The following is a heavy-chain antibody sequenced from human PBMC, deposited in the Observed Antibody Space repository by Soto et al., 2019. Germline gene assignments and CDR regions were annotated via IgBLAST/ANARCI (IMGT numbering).Heavy chain of an antibody. CDR2: ISYDGSNK. CDR1: GFTFSSYG. CDR3: AKVWYSGSYHDYFDY. J-gene: IGHJ4*02. Sequence: GGSLRLSCAASGFTFSSYGMHWVRQAPGKGLEWVAVISYDGSNKYDADSVKGRFTISRDNSKNTLYLQMNSLRVEDTAVYYCAKVWYSGSYHDYFDYWGQGTLVTVSS. D-gene: IGHD1-26*01. V-gene: IGHV3-30*18.